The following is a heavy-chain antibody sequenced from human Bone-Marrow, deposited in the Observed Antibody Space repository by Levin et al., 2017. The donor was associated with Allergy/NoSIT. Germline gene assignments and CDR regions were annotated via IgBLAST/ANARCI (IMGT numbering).Heavy chain of an antibody. Sequence: GGSLRLSCAASGFTFSAFGMHWVRQPPGRGLEWVAVISYDGGRKFYADSVKGRFTISRDNSKNTHYLQMNSLRAEDTAVYYCTRDRGEWGQFYFDYWGQGILVTVSS. CDR1: GFTFSAFG. CDR2: ISYDGGRK. J-gene: IGHJ4*02. V-gene: IGHV3-33*01. CDR3: TRDRGEWGQFYFDY. D-gene: IGHD1-26*01.